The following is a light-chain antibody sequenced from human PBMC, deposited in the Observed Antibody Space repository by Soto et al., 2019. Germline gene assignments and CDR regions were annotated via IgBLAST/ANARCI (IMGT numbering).Light chain of an antibody. CDR2: DVS. CDR3: CSYAGSYTFGV. Sequence: LTQPRSVSGSPGQSVTISCTGTSSDVGGYNYVSWYQQHPGKAPKLMIYDVSKRPSGVPDRFSGSKSGNTASLTISGLQAEDEADYYCCSYAGSYTFGVFGTGTKVTVL. CDR1: SSDVGGYNY. V-gene: IGLV2-11*01. J-gene: IGLJ1*01.